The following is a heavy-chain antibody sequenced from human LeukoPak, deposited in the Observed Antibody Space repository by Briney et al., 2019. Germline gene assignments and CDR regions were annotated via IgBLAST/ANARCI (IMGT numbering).Heavy chain of an antibody. J-gene: IGHJ4*02. CDR3: AKGRYSYGTLPIDY. CDR1: GFTFDDSA. Sequence: GRSLRLSCAASGFTFDDSAMHWVRQAPRKGLQCVSFISWNSGSIGYADSVKGRFTISRDNAKNSLYLQMNSLRAEDTALYYCAKGRYSYGTLPIDYWGQGTLVTVSS. V-gene: IGHV3-9*01. D-gene: IGHD5-18*01. CDR2: ISWNSGSI.